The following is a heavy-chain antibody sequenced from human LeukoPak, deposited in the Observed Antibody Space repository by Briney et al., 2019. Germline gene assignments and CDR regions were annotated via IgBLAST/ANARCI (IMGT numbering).Heavy chain of an antibody. CDR2: IYWNDDK. Sequence: SGPTLVKPTQTLTLTCTFAGFSLSTSGVGVGWIRQPPGKALEWLALIYWNDDKRYSPSLKSRLTITKDTSKNQVVLTMTNMDPVDTATYYCAHTSKLEPTDYWGQGTLVTVSS. J-gene: IGHJ4*02. CDR3: AHTSKLEPTDY. V-gene: IGHV2-5*01. D-gene: IGHD1-1*01. CDR1: GFSLSTSGVG.